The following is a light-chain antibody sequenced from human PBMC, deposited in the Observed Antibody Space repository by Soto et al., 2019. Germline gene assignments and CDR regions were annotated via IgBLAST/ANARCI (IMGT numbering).Light chain of an antibody. Sequence: EIVLTQSPGTLSLSPGERITLSCRASQSVRNNYLAWDQHKPGQAPKVLIYGASSRATGIPDRFSGSGSGSDFSHTIRRLEPDVFAVYSRHQYGYVPYTFRQGSRLEIK. V-gene: IGKV3-20*01. CDR1: QSVRNNY. CDR3: HQYGYVPYT. CDR2: GAS. J-gene: IGKJ2*01.